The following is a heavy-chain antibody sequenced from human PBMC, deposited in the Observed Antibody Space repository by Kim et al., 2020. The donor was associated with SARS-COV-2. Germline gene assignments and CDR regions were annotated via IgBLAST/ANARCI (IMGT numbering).Heavy chain of an antibody. Sequence: ASVKVSCKTSGYTFTNYYVHWVRQAPGQGLEWMVLINPSNGDTNYAQKFQARVTMTRDTSTSTVYMDLSSLTSEDTAMYFCAREYRGGYFDYWGQGTLVTVSS. V-gene: IGHV1-46*01. CDR3: AREYRGGYFDY. D-gene: IGHD2-15*01. CDR1: GYTFTNYY. J-gene: IGHJ4*02. CDR2: INPSNGDT.